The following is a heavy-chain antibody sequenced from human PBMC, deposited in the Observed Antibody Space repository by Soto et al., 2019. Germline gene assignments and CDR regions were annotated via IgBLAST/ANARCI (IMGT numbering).Heavy chain of an antibody. CDR2: INSGNGNT. CDR1: GYTFTSYA. J-gene: IGHJ6*02. CDR3: ARDPSYYGMDV. Sequence: ASVKVSCKASGYTFTSYAMHWVRQAPGQRLEWMGWINSGNGNTKYSQMFQGIVTITWDTSASTAFMELSSLRSEDTAVYYCARDPSYYGMDVWGQGTTVTVS. V-gene: IGHV1-3*01.